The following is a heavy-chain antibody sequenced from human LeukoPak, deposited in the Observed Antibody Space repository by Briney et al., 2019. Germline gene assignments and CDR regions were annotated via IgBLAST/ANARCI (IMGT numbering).Heavy chain of an antibody. D-gene: IGHD5-12*01. CDR1: DYTFTNYG. CDR2: ISAYNGNT. CDR3: ARDMGSGYYRGDY. J-gene: IGHJ4*02. V-gene: IGHV1-18*01. Sequence: ASVTVSCKASDYTFTNYGLSWVRQAPGQGLEWLGWISAYNGNTNCAQKFQDRVTMTTDTSTSTAYMELRNLESDDTAKYYCARDMGSGYYRGDYWGQGTLVTVSS.